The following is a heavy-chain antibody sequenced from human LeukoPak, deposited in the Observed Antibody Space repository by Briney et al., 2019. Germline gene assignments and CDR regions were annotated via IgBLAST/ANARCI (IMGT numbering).Heavy chain of an antibody. CDR2: IKQDGSEK. Sequence: GGSLRLSCAASGFTFSGYWMSWVRQAPGKGLEWVANIKQDGSEKYYVDSVKGRFTISRDNAKNSLYLQMNSLRAEDTAVYYCARASAVAGTRGYWGQGTLVTVSS. J-gene: IGHJ4*02. D-gene: IGHD6-13*01. CDR3: ARASAVAGTRGY. CDR1: GFTFSGYW. V-gene: IGHV3-7*01.